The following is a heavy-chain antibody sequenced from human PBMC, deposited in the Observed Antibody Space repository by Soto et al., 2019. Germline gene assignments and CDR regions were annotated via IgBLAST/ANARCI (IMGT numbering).Heavy chain of an antibody. D-gene: IGHD6-13*01. V-gene: IGHV4-59*01. CDR3: ARVRSESAAGYYYYYGMDR. CDR2: IYYSGST. J-gene: IGHJ6*02. CDR1: GGSIRSYF. Sequence: SETLSLTCTVSGGSIRSYFWSWIRQLPGKGLEWIGYIYYSGSTNYNPSLKSRVIISVDTSKNQFSLKLTSVTAADTAVYYCARVRSESAAGYYYYYGMDRCGQGTKVTVSS.